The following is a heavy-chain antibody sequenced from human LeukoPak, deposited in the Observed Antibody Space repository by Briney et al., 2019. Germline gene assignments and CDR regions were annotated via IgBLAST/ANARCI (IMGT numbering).Heavy chain of an antibody. CDR2: INHSGST. J-gene: IGHJ5*02. CDR1: GGSFSGSY. V-gene: IGHV4-34*01. Sequence: PSETLSLTCAVYGGSFSGSYWSWIRQPPGKGLEWIGEINHSGSTNYNPSLKSRVTISVDTSKNQFSLKLTSVTAADTAVFYCAKEWGYYEVWPGYYNQNWFDPWGQGPRVTVPS. CDR3: AKEWGYYEVWPGYYNQNWFDP. D-gene: IGHD3-9*01.